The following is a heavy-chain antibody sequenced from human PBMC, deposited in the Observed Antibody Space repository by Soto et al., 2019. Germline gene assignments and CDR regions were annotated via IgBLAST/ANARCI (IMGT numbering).Heavy chain of an antibody. V-gene: IGHV4-39*01. J-gene: IGHJ4*02. CDR2: FHYSGST. Sequence: SETLSLTCTVSGGSISSRDSYWVWIRQPPGKGLEWIGSFHYSGSTYYNPSLKSRVTISVDTSKNQLSLRVTSVTAADTAVYYCARGFGRSHFDYWGQGTLVTVSS. D-gene: IGHD3-16*01. CDR1: GGSISSRDSY. CDR3: ARGFGRSHFDY.